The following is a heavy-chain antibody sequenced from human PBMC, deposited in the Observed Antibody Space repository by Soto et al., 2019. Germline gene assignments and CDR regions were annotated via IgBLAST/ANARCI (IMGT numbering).Heavy chain of an antibody. V-gene: IGHV1-18*01. D-gene: IGHD3-3*01. J-gene: IGHJ4*02. CDR2: ISAYNGNT. CDR3: AWEGRGYDFWSARENA. Sequence: ASVKVSCKASGYTFTSYGISWVRQATGQGLEWMGWISAYNGNTNYAQKLQGRVTMTTDTSTSTAYMELRSLRSDDTAVYYCAWEGRGYDFWSARENAWGQGTLVTVSS. CDR1: GYTFTSYG.